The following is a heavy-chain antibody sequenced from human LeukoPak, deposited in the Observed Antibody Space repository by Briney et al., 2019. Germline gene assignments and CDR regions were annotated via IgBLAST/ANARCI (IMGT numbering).Heavy chain of an antibody. V-gene: IGHV1-3*01. CDR2: INAGNGNT. J-gene: IGHJ5*02. Sequence: GASVKVSCKASGYTFTSYAMHWVRQAPGQRLEWMGWINAGNGNTKYSQKFQGRVTITRDTSASTAFMELSSLRSEDTAVYYCARARIAAAGTEGNWFDPWGQGTLVTVSS. CDR1: GYTFTSYA. CDR3: ARARIAAAGTEGNWFDP. D-gene: IGHD6-13*01.